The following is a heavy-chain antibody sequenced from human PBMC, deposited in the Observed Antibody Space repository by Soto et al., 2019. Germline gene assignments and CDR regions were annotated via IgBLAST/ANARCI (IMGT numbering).Heavy chain of an antibody. CDR2: INAGNGHT. D-gene: IGHD3-22*01. V-gene: IGHV1-3*01. CDR3: ARGERYYYDSSGYFGFDY. Sequence: ASVKVSCKASGYTFTSYAIHWVRQAPGQRLEWMGWINAGNGHTKYSQKFQARVTITRDASASTAYMELSSLRSEDTAVYYCARGERYYYDSSGYFGFDYWGQGTLVTVSS. CDR1: GYTFTSYA. J-gene: IGHJ4*02.